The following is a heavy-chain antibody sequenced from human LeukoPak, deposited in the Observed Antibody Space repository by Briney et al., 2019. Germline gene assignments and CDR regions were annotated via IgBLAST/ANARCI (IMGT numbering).Heavy chain of an antibody. J-gene: IGHJ4*02. CDR3: ARLAVVVPVAIGRYLY. Sequence: ASVKVSCKASGYTFTGYYMHWVRQAPGQGLEWMGWINPNSGGTNYAQKFQGRVTMTRDTSISTAYMELSRLRSDDTAVYYCARLAVVVPVAIGRYLYWGQGTLVTVSS. CDR1: GYTFTGYY. V-gene: IGHV1-2*02. CDR2: INPNSGGT. D-gene: IGHD2-2*02.